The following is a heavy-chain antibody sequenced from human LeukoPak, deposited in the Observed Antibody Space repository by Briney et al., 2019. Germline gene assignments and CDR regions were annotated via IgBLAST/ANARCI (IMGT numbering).Heavy chain of an antibody. Sequence: GASVKVSCNASGYTLTSNYMHWVRQAPGQGLEWMGMINPNDDSATYAQKFQGRVTMTRDTSTSTVYMELSSLKFEDTAVYYCARGYDTSTGTLDYWGQGTLVTVTS. CDR2: INPNDDSA. CDR3: ARGYDTSTGTLDY. D-gene: IGHD3-9*01. CDR1: GYTLTSNY. V-gene: IGHV1-46*01. J-gene: IGHJ4*02.